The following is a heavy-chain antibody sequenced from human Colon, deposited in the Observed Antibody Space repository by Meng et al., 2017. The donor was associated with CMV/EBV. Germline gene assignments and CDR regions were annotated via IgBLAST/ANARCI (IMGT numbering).Heavy chain of an antibody. J-gene: IGHJ6*02. D-gene: IGHD3-10*01. CDR1: GYTFTSYG. Sequence: ASVKVSCKASGYTFTSYGISWARQAPGQGLEWMGWIRAYNGNTNYAQKLQGRVTMTTDTSTSTAYMELRSLRSDDTAVYYCARDSAYYGSGSYYTTSYYYGMDVWGQGTTVTVSS. CDR2: IRAYNGNT. CDR3: ARDSAYYGSGSYYTTSYYYGMDV. V-gene: IGHV1-18*01.